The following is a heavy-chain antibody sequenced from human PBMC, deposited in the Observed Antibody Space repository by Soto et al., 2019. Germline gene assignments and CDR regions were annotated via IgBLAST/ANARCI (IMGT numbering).Heavy chain of an antibody. V-gene: IGHV5-51*03. Sequence: EVQLMQSGAEVKKPGESLKISCKGSGYSFTSYWIGWVRQMPGKGLEWMGIIYPGDSDTRYSPSFQGQVTISADKSISTAYLQWSSLKAADTAMYYCARPPTMVRGVMSKIAYCGQGTLVTVSS. CDR2: IYPGDSDT. D-gene: IGHD3-10*01. CDR3: ARPPTMVRGVMSKIAY. J-gene: IGHJ4*02. CDR1: GYSFTSYW.